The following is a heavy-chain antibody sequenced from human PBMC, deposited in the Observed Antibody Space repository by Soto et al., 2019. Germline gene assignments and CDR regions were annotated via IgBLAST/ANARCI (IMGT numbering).Heavy chain of an antibody. CDR2: INHSGST. D-gene: IGHD5-18*01. V-gene: IGHV4-39*07. Sequence: PSETLSLTCTVSGGSISSSSYYWGWIRQPPGKGLEWIGSINHSGSTNYNPSLKSRVTISVDTSKNQFSPKLSSVTAADTAVYYCARGRLGGYSYGYPYRYYYYYGMDVWGQGTTVTVSS. CDR1: GGSISSSSYY. CDR3: ARGRLGGYSYGYPYRYYYYYGMDV. J-gene: IGHJ6*02.